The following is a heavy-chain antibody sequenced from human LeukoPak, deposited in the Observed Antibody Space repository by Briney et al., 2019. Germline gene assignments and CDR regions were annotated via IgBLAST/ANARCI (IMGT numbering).Heavy chain of an antibody. CDR2: ISGSGGST. Sequence: PGGSLRLSCAASGFTFSSYAMGWVRQAPGKGLEWVSAISGSGGSTYYADSVKGRFTISRDNSKNTLYLQMNSLRAEDTAVYYCASSPDTAMALGYWGQGTLVTVSS. J-gene: IGHJ4*02. D-gene: IGHD5-18*01. V-gene: IGHV3-23*01. CDR3: ASSPDTAMALGY. CDR1: GFTFSSYA.